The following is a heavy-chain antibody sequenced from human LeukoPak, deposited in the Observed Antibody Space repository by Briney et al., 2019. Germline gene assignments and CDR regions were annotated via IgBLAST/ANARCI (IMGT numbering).Heavy chain of an antibody. CDR1: GFTFSSYW. CDR2: INSDGSSA. V-gene: IGHV3-74*01. D-gene: IGHD6-13*01. CDR3: ARDGLASIGLDM. Sequence: GGSLRLSCAASGFTFSSYWMQWVRQAPGKGLVWVSRINSDGSSASYADSVKGRFTISRDTSKNTLYLQMNSLRGEDTAIYYCARDGLASIGLDMWGQGTVVTVSS. J-gene: IGHJ3*02.